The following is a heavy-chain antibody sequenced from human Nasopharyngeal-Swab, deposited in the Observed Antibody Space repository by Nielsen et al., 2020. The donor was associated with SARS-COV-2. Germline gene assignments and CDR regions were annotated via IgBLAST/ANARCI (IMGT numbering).Heavy chain of an antibody. V-gene: IGHV4-34*01. Sequence: GSLRLSCAVYGGSFSGYYWSWIRQPPGKGLEWIGEINHSGSTNYNPSLKSRVTISVDTSKNQFSLKLSSVTAADTAVYYCARANYDFWSAYSRRWDYWGQGTLVTVSS. CDR1: GGSFSGYY. J-gene: IGHJ4*02. CDR2: INHSGST. D-gene: IGHD3-3*01. CDR3: ARANYDFWSAYSRRWDY.